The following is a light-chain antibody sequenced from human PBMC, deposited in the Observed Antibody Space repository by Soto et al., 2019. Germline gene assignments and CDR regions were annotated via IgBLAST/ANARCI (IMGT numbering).Light chain of an antibody. Sequence: ETVLTQSPATLSLSPGETATISCRASEYVDIYLAWYQQKPGQAPRLLIYHASNRATGIPARFSGSGSGTDFTLTISSLEPEDSAVYYCQQRRNWPPLTFGGGTRVEIK. CDR1: EYVDIY. J-gene: IGKJ4*01. V-gene: IGKV3-11*01. CDR3: QQRRNWPPLT. CDR2: HAS.